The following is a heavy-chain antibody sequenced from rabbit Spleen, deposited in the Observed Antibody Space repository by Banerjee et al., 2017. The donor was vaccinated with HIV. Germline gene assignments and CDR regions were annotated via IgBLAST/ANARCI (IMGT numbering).Heavy chain of an antibody. CDR1: GFDFSSYY. CDR3: ARGGYAGYAGDAYALDL. Sequence: HLKETGGGLVQPGGSLTLSCKASGFDFSSYYMSWVRQAPGKGLEWIGIIYADIGATDYASWVNGRFTISSDNAQNTVDLQMNSLTAADTATYFCARGGYAGYAGDAYALDLWGPGTLVTVS. J-gene: IGHJ4*01. CDR2: IYADIGAT. D-gene: IGHD6-1*01. V-gene: IGHV1S7*01.